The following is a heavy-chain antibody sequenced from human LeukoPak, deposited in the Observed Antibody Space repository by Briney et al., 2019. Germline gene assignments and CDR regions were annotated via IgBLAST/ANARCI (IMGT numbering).Heavy chain of an antibody. D-gene: IGHD3-10*01. V-gene: IGHV1-18*01. Sequence: ASVKVSCKASGYTFTSYGIGWVRQAPGQGLEWMGWISAYNGNTNYAQKLQGRVTMTTDTSTSTAYMELRSLRSDDTAVYYCARGTMVQGVIISTPVEDYWGQGTLVTVSS. CDR2: ISAYNGNT. CDR3: ARGTMVQGVIISTPVEDY. J-gene: IGHJ4*02. CDR1: GYTFTSYG.